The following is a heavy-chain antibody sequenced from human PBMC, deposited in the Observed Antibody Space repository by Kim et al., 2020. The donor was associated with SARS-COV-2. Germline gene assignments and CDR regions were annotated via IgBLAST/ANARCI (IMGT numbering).Heavy chain of an antibody. V-gene: IGHV3-15*01. Sequence: AAPVKGRFTISRDDSKNTQYLQMNSLKTEETAVYYCTTVRYSGYDLGDYWGQGTLVTVSS. D-gene: IGHD5-12*01. J-gene: IGHJ4*02. CDR3: TTVRYSGYDLGDY.